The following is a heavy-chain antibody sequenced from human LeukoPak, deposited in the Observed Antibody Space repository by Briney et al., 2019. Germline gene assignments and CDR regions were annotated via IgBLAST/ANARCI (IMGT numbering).Heavy chain of an antibody. CDR1: GFTFSNSA. V-gene: IGHV3-21*01. D-gene: IGHD3-9*01. J-gene: IGHJ5*02. CDR2: IDYDSSHI. Sequence: PGGSLRLSCAASGFTFSNSAMNWVRQVPGKGLEWVSSIDYDSSHIYYADSVKGRFTISRDSSENTLYLQMSSLRPEDTAVYYCAKDVGNDLTGYYNWFDPWGQGTLVTVSS. CDR3: AKDVGNDLTGYYNWFDP.